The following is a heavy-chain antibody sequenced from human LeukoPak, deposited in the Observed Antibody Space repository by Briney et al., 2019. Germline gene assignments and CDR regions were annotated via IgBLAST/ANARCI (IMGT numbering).Heavy chain of an antibody. CDR2: IYTSGGT. CDR1: GGSFSGYY. CDR3: ARDGFFSLDY. V-gene: IGHV4-4*07. Sequence: SETLSLTCAVYGGSFSGYYWSWIRQPAGKGLEWIGRIYTSGGTNYNPSLKSRVTMSVDTSKNQFSLKLSSVTAADTAVYYCARDGFFSLDYWGQGTLVTVSS. J-gene: IGHJ4*02. D-gene: IGHD3-3*01.